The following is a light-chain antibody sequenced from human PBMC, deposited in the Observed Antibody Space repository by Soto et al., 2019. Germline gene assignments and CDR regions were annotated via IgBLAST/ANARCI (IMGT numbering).Light chain of an antibody. CDR2: GAS. CDR3: QQYGSSFVT. J-gene: IGKJ4*01. Sequence: EIVLTQSPGTLSLSPGERATLSCRASQSVSSNYLAWYQQRPGQAPRLLIFGASSRATGTPDRFSGSGSGTDFTLTISRLEPEDCAVYYCQQYGSSFVTFGGGTKVEIK. V-gene: IGKV3-20*01. CDR1: QSVSSNY.